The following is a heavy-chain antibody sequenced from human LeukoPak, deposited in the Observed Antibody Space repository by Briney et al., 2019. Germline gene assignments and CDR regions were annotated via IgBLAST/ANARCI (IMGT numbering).Heavy chain of an antibody. CDR3: AKERQSSGYFDS. D-gene: IGHD3-10*01. Sequence: GRSLTLSRAASGFTFSDYAMHWVRQAPGKGLEWVAVISFDGVRKYYVDSVKGRFIISRDNSENTLFLHMSSLRTEDTAVYYCAKERQSSGYFDSWGQGALVTVSS. V-gene: IGHV3-30*04. CDR1: GFTFSDYA. CDR2: ISFDGVRK. J-gene: IGHJ4*02.